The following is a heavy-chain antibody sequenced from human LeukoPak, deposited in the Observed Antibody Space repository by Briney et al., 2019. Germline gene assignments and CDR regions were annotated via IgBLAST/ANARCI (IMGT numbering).Heavy chain of an antibody. J-gene: IGHJ4*02. D-gene: IGHD1/OR15-1a*01. CDR3: LVTTRSRGFDY. Sequence: GGSLRLSCAASGFTFSSYWMSWVRQAPGKGLEWVANIRQDGSVQNYVVSVKGRFTISRDNPKNSVYLQMSSLRAEDTAVYYCLVTTRSRGFDYWGQGTLATVSS. V-gene: IGHV3-7*01. CDR2: IRQDGSVQ. CDR1: GFTFSSYW.